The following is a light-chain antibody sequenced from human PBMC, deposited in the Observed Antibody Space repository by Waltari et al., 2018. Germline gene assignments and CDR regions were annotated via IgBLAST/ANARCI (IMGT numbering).Light chain of an antibody. V-gene: IGLV2-23*01. CDR2: EGR. J-gene: IGLJ3*02. CDR1: SSDVGSYNL. CDR3: CSYAGSNSWV. Sequence: QSALTQTASVSGSPGQSITISCTGTSSDVGSYNLVSWYQQHPGEVPQFVIYEGRERPSGVCNRCSGTKSGNAATLTISWLQAEDEADYYCCSYAGSNSWVFGGGTKLTVV.